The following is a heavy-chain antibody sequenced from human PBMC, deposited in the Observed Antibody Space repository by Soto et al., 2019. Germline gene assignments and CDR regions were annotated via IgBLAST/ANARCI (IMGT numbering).Heavy chain of an antibody. J-gene: IGHJ4*02. V-gene: IGHV3-30*18. Sequence: QVQLVESGGGVVQPGRSLRLSCAASGFTFSSYGMHWVRQAPGKGLEWVAVISYDGRNKYHADSVKGRFTISRDNSKNTVDLQMNSLRAEDTAVYYCAKDGSVLGADYYFDYWGQGTLVTVSS. D-gene: IGHD1-26*01. CDR1: GFTFSSYG. CDR2: ISYDGRNK. CDR3: AKDGSVLGADYYFDY.